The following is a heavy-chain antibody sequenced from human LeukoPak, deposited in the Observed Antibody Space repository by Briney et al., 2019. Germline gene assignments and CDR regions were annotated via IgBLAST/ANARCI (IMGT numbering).Heavy chain of an antibody. CDR1: GFTFSTYA. CDR2: ISGSGSST. Sequence: LSCAASGFTFSTYAMRWVRQAQGKGVEWVSVISGSGSSTYYADSVKGRFTIYRDNSKNTLYLQMNRLRAEDTAVYYCAKEMATIRAFDFWGQGTMVTVSS. V-gene: IGHV3-23*01. J-gene: IGHJ3*01. CDR3: AKEMATIRAFDF. D-gene: IGHD5-24*01.